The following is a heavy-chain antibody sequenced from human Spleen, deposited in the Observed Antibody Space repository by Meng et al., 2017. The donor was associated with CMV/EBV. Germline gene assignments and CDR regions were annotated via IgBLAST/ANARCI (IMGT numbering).Heavy chain of an antibody. J-gene: IGHJ4*02. D-gene: IGHD1-7*01. Sequence: GGSLRLSCAASGFSFSYYWMYWVRQAPGKGLVWVSRIKGDGSVTTYADSVKGRFTMSRDNAKTTVYLQMTSLTVEDTSVYFCARGQNGNYSPLGYWGQGTLVTVSS. CDR2: IKGDGSVT. CDR3: ARGQNGNYSPLGY. V-gene: IGHV3-74*01. CDR1: GFSFSYYW.